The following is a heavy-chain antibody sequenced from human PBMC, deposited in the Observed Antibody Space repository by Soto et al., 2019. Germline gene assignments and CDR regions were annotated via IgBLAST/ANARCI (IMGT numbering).Heavy chain of an antibody. V-gene: IGHV3-30-3*01. CDR2: ISYDGSNK. Sequence: GGSLRLSCAASGFTFSSYAMHWVRQAPGKGLEWVAVISYDGSNKYYADSVKGRFTISRDNSKNTLYLQMNSLRAEDTAVYYCAREDRITIFGVVIPLDYWGQGTLVTVSS. CDR3: AREDRITIFGVVIPLDY. J-gene: IGHJ4*02. D-gene: IGHD3-3*01. CDR1: GFTFSSYA.